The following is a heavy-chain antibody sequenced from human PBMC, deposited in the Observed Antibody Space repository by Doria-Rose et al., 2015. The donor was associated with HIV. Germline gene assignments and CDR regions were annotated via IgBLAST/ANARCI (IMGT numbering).Heavy chain of an antibody. CDR2: INAANGYT. CDR1: GYTFTNYA. D-gene: IGHD6-13*01. CDR3: AMARWLDY. V-gene: IGHV1-3*01. J-gene: IGHJ4*02. Sequence: VQLVQSGAEMKEPGASLQVSCKASGYTFTNYAMHWVRQAPGHTLEWMGWINAANGYTKYSQKFQGRLTITRDTSASTTYMELTSLSSEDTAVYYCAMARWLDYWGQGTLVTVSS.